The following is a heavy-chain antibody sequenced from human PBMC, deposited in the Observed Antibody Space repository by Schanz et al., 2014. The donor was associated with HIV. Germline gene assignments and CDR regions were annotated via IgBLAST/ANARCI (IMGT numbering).Heavy chain of an antibody. CDR2: IKLDGSEK. Sequence: EGQLVESGGGLVQPGGSLRLSCAASGFSFNNYGMHWVRQAPGKGLEWLANIKLDGSEKYYVDSVKGRFTISRDNTKNSLYLQMNSLRAEDTAVYYCARDYHWNWFDPWGQGTLVTVSS. CDR1: GFSFNNYG. V-gene: IGHV3-7*01. CDR3: ARDYHWNWFDP. D-gene: IGHD1-20*01. J-gene: IGHJ5*02.